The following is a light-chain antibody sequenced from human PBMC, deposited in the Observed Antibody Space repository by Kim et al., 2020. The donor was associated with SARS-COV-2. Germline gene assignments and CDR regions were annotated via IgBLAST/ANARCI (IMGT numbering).Light chain of an antibody. CDR1: QSVISNY. J-gene: IGKJ2*03. CDR2: GAS. Sequence: WSPGERATRSCRASQSVISNYLAWYQLKPGQAPRLIMYGASNRATGIPDRFSGSGSGTDFTLTITRLEPEDFAVYYCQQYAALYSFGQGTKVDIK. V-gene: IGKV3-20*01. CDR3: QQYAALYS.